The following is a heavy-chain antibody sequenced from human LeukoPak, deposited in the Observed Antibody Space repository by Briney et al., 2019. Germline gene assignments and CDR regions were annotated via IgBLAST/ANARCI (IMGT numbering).Heavy chain of an antibody. CDR2: ISAYNGNT. J-gene: IGHJ3*02. V-gene: IGHV1-18*01. CDR3: ARDLVGATDNAFDI. Sequence: GGSVRVSCKASGYTFTSYGISWVRQAPGQGLEWMGWISAYNGNTNYAQKLQGRVTMTTDTSTSTAYMELRSLRSDDTAVYYCARDLVGATDNAFDIWGQGTMVTVSS. D-gene: IGHD1-26*01. CDR1: GYTFTSYG.